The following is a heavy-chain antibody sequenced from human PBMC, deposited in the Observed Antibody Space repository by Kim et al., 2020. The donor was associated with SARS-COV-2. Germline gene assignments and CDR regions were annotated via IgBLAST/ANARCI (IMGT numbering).Heavy chain of an antibody. V-gene: IGHV3-30*04. CDR1: GFTFSSYA. Sequence: GGSLRLSCAASGFTFSSYAMHWVRQAPGKGLEWVAVISYDGSNKYYADSVKGRFTISRDNSKNTLYLQMNSLRAEDTAVYYCSTYYYDSSGYYYAWNFDLWGRGTLVTVSS. D-gene: IGHD3-22*01. CDR3: STYYYDSSGYYYAWNFDL. CDR2: ISYDGSNK. J-gene: IGHJ2*01.